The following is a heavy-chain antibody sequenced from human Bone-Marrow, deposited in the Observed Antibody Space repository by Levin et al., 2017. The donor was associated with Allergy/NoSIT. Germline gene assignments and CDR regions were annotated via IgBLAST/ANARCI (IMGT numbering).Heavy chain of an antibody. CDR2: ISYDGSNK. CDR1: GFTFSSYA. CDR3: ARDDGYNYNYFDS. D-gene: IGHD5-24*01. Sequence: LSLTCAASGFTFSSYAMNWVRQAPGKGLEWVAVISYDGSNKNYADSVKGRFTISRDNSKNTLYLQMNSLRVEDTAVYYCARDDGYNYNYFDSWGQGTLVTVSS. J-gene: IGHJ4*02. V-gene: IGHV3-30*04.